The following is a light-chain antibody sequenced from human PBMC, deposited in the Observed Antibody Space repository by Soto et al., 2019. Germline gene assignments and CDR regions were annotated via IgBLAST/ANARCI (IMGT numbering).Light chain of an antibody. CDR1: QSVSSSY. Sequence: ETVLTQSPCPLAFSAGERATLSFMASQSVSSSYLAWYQQRPGQAPRLLIYGASSRATGIPDRFSGTGSGTDFTLTISRLEPEDFAVYYCQQYGSSPPWTFGQGTKVDI. CDR2: GAS. J-gene: IGKJ1*01. CDR3: QQYGSSPPWT. V-gene: IGKV3-20*01.